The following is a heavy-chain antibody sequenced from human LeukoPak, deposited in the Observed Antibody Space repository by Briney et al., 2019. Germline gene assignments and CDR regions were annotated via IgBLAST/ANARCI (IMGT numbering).Heavy chain of an antibody. Sequence: PSQSLSLTRTVSRSDINSVYYWAWSLQPPGRGLEWIGSIYHRGSTYYNASLKSRVTISMDTSRNKFSLNLNSVTAADTAVYYCARAGGYYGSGSFLDYWGQGLLVTVSS. D-gene: IGHD3-10*01. CDR3: ARAGGYYGSGSFLDY. J-gene: IGHJ4*02. CDR2: IYHRGST. V-gene: IGHV4-38-2*02. CDR1: RSDINSVYY.